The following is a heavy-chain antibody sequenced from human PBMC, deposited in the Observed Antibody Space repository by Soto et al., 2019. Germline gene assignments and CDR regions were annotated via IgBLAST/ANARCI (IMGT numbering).Heavy chain of an antibody. J-gene: IGHJ4*02. CDR2: FDPEDGET. V-gene: IGHV1-24*01. Sequence: ASVKVSCKVSGYTLTELSMHWVRQAPGKGLEWMGGFDPEDGETIYAQKFQGRVTMTEDTSTDTAYMELSSLRSEDTAVYYCATGIRSRYDYIWGSPYFYWGQGTLVTVSS. CDR1: GYTLTELS. D-gene: IGHD3-16*01. CDR3: ATGIRSRYDYIWGSPYFY.